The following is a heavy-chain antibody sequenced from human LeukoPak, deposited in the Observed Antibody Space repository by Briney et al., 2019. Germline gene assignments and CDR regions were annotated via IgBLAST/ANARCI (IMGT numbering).Heavy chain of an antibody. J-gene: IGHJ4*02. D-gene: IGHD5-18*01. V-gene: IGHV7-4-1*02. CDR2: INTNTGNP. Sequence: GASVRVSCKASEYTFTSYAMNCVRQDPGQGLEWMGRINTNTGNPTYAQGFTGRYAFSLDTSVSTAYLQISGLQADDTAVYYCGRDPKLGIRGYTYGYIDYWGQGTLVTVSS. CDR3: GRDPKLGIRGYTYGYIDY. CDR1: EYTFTSYA.